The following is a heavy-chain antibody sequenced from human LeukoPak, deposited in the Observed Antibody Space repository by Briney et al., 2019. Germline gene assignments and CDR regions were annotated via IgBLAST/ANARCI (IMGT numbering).Heavy chain of an antibody. Sequence: PSETLSLTCTVPGGSISGYYWNWIRKPPGKGLEWIGYIYSSGNTNYNPSLKSRVTISVDTFKNQFSLNLNSLTAADKAVYYCARQGGYQLPLLVWGKGTTVTVSS. V-gene: IGHV4-59*08. D-gene: IGHD2-2*01. CDR2: IYSSGNT. CDR1: GGSISGYY. CDR3: ARQGGYQLPLLV. J-gene: IGHJ6*04.